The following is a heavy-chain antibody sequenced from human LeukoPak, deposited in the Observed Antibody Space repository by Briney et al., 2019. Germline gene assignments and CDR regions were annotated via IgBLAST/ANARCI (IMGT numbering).Heavy chain of an antibody. CDR2: INTNTGNP. V-gene: IGHV7-4-1*02. CDR1: GYTFTSYA. CDR3: AKSTYCGTDCYIRDY. J-gene: IGHJ4*02. Sequence: ASVKVSCKASGYTFTSYAMNWVRQAPGQGLEWMGWINTNTGNPTYAQGFTGRFVFSLDTSVSTAYLQISSLKAEDTAVYYCAKSTYCGTDCYIRDYWGQGTLVTVSS. D-gene: IGHD2-21*02.